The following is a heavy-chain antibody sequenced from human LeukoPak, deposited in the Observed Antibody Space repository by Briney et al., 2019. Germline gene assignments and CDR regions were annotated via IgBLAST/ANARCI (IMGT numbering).Heavy chain of an antibody. D-gene: IGHD5-18*01. J-gene: IGHJ3*02. V-gene: IGHV1-18*01. CDR3: ARDARTAMVRPSGAFDI. Sequence: ASVKVSCKASGYTFTRYGISWVRQAPGQGLEWMGWISAYNGNTNYAQKLQGRVTMTTDTSTSTAYMELRSLRSDDTAVYYCARDARTAMVRPSGAFDIWGQGTMVTVSS. CDR2: ISAYNGNT. CDR1: GYTFTRYG.